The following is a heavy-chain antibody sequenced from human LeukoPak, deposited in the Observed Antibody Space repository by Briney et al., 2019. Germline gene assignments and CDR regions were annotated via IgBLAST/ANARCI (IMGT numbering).Heavy chain of an antibody. CDR1: GFTFSSYA. J-gene: IGHJ5*02. CDR2: ISGSGGST. CDR3: ARDTQEQGNWFDP. Sequence: GGSLRLSCEASGFTFSSYAMSWVRQAPGKGLEWVSAISGSGGSTYYADSVKGRFTVSRDNSKNTLYLQMNSLRPEDMAVYYCARDTQEQGNWFDPWGQGTLVTVSS. V-gene: IGHV3-23*01. D-gene: IGHD6-13*01.